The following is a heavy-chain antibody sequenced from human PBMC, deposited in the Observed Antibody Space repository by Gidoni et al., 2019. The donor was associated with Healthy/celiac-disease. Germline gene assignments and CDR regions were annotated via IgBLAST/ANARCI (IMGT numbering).Heavy chain of an antibody. J-gene: IGHJ6*02. CDR3: ARENEKAYYDVWSGYSPYYYYGMDV. Sequence: EVQLVESGGGLVQPGGSLSLSCAASAFTFSSYWMHWVRQAPGKGLGWVSRINSDGSSTSYADSVKGRFTNSRDNAKNTLYLQMNSLRAEDTAVYYCARENEKAYYDVWSGYSPYYYYGMDVWGQGTTVTVSS. CDR2: INSDGSST. D-gene: IGHD3-3*01. CDR1: AFTFSSYW. V-gene: IGHV3-74*01.